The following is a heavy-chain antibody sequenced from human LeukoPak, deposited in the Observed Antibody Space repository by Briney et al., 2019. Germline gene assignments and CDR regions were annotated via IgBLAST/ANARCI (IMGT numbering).Heavy chain of an antibody. CDR1: GYTLTELS. J-gene: IGHJ4*02. D-gene: IGHD6-13*01. CDR3: ATSEDGQQLVRY. CDR2: FDPEDGET. V-gene: IGHV1-24*01. Sequence: SVKVSCKVSGYTLTELSMHWVRQAPGKGLEWMGGFDPEDGETIYAQKFQGRVTMTEDTSTDTAYMELSSLRSEDTAVYYCATSEDGQQLVRYWGQGTLVTVSS.